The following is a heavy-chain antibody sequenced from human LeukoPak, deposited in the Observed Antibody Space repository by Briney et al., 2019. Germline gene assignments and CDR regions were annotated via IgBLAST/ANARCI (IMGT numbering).Heavy chain of an antibody. CDR3: ARESYYDSSGYSHDAFDI. CDR2: IYYSGNT. CDR1: GGSFSGYY. J-gene: IGHJ3*02. D-gene: IGHD3-22*01. V-gene: IGHV4-34*01. Sequence: SETLSLTCAVYGGSFSGYYWAWIRQPPGKGLEWIGSIYYSGNTYYKSSLKSRVTIAVDTSKNQFSLKLNSVTAADTAVYYCARESYYDSSGYSHDAFDIWGQGTMVTVSS.